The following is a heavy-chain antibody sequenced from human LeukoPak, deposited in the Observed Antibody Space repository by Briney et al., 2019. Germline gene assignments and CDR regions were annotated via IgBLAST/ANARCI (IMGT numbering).Heavy chain of an antibody. J-gene: IGHJ4*02. CDR3: AKDRITIFGTPFH. CDR2: ITGSGDST. D-gene: IGHD3-3*01. CDR1: GFTFSSYV. Sequence: GGSLRLSCGASGFTFSSYVMSWVRQAPGKGLEWVSGITGSGDSTHYADSVKGRFTISRDNSQNTLYLQMNSLRAEDTAVYYCAKDRITIFGTPFHWGQGTLVTVSS. V-gene: IGHV3-23*01.